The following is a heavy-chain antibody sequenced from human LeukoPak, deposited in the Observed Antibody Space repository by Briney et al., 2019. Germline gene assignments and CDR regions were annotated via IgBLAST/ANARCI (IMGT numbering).Heavy chain of an antibody. V-gene: IGHV3-7*04. CDR3: ARDRDYYNYFEY. CDR2: IKHDGSEK. CDR1: GFTFSSYS. D-gene: IGHD3-10*01. J-gene: IGHJ4*02. Sequence: GGSLRLSCAASGFTFSSYSMNWVRQAPGKGLEWVANIKHDGSEKYYVDSVKGRFTISRDNAKNSLYLQMNSLRGEDTAVYYCARDRDYYNYFEYWGQGTLVTVSS.